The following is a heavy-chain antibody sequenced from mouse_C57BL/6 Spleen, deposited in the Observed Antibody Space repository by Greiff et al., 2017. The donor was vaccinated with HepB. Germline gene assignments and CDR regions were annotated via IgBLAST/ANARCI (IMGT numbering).Heavy chain of an antibody. CDR1: GFTFSNYW. D-gene: IGHD2-5*01. J-gene: IGHJ1*03. V-gene: IGHV6-3*01. Sequence: EVKVVESGGGLVQPGGSMKLSCVASGFTFSNYWMNWVRQSPEKGLEWVAQIRLKSDNYATHYAESVKGRFTISRDDSKSSVYLQMNNLRAEDTGIYYCTEDYYSNYWYFDVWGTGTTVTVSS. CDR2: IRLKSDNYAT. CDR3: TEDYYSNYWYFDV.